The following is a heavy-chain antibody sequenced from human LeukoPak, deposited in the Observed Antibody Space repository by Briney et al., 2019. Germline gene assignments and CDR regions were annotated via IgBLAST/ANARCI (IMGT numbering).Heavy chain of an antibody. J-gene: IGHJ5*02. CDR1: GGTFSSYA. V-gene: IGHV1-69*04. Sequence: SVKVSCKASGGTFSSYAISWVRQAPGQGLEWMGRIIPILGIANYAQKFQGRVTITADKSTSTAYMELSSLRSEDTAVYYCARAIGYCSSTSCFYNWFDPWGQGTLVTVSS. CDR3: ARAIGYCSSTSCFYNWFDP. D-gene: IGHD2-2*01. CDR2: IIPILGIA.